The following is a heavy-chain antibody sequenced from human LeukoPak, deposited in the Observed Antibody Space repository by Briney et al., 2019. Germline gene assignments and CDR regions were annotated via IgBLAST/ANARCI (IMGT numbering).Heavy chain of an antibody. CDR2: INPNSGGT. D-gene: IGHD1-1*01. J-gene: IGHJ5*02. V-gene: IGHV1-2*02. CDR1: GYTFTGYF. Sequence: SVKVSCMASGYTFTGYFMHWVRQAPGQGRAGMGWINPNSGGTNYAQKFQGRVTMTSHTSITTAYMELSRLRSHDTVVYYWERASGVNWKVVDWFDPWGEGTLVTLSS. CDR3: ERASGVNWKVVDWFDP.